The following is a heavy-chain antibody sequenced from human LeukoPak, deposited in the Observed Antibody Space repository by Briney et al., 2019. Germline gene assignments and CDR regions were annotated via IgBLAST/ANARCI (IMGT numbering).Heavy chain of an antibody. CDR3: ARKSSISTSHPEDC. V-gene: IGHV3-23*01. Sequence: TGGSLRLSCAASGFTFNYYAMTWVRQAPGKGLQRVSSITNLGVGSYYADSVKGRFTIYRDNSKNTLYLQMNSLRVEDTAVYYCARKSSISTSHPEDCWGQGTLVTVSS. CDR1: GFTFNYYA. J-gene: IGHJ4*02. D-gene: IGHD1-26*01. CDR2: ITNLGVGS.